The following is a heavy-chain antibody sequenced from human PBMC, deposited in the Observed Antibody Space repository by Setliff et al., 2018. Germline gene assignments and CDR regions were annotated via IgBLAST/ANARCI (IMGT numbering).Heavy chain of an antibody. Sequence: PSETLSLTCAVYGESFDNHYWTWIRQPPGERLEWIGEINHRGFTDYKPSLKSRLTMSVDTSRNQFSLKLSSVTAADTAVYYCARAGYYGSGTYTLWGQGTLVTVSS. V-gene: IGHV4-34*01. CDR1: GESFDNHY. CDR2: INHRGFT. CDR3: ARAGYYGSGTYTL. J-gene: IGHJ4*02. D-gene: IGHD3-10*01.